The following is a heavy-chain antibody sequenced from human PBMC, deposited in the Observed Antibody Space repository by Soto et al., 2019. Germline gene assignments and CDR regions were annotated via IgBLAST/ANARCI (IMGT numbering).Heavy chain of an antibody. J-gene: IGHJ4*02. D-gene: IGHD2-15*01. Sequence: QVQLQESGPGLVKPSQTLSLTCTVSGGSISSGGYYWSWIRQHPGKGLEWIGYIYYSGSTYYNPSLKSRVTISVDTSKNQFSLKLSSVTAADTAVYYCARDRGYGGNNEYYFDYWGQRTLATVSS. CDR1: GGSISSGGYY. CDR3: ARDRGYGGNNEYYFDY. V-gene: IGHV4-31*03. CDR2: IYYSGST.